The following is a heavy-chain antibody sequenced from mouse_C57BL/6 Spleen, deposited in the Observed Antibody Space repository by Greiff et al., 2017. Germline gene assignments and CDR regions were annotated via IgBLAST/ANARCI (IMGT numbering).Heavy chain of an antibody. CDR3: ARADSDYYYCSNY. CDR1: GYTFTSYW. V-gene: IGHV1-64*01. Sequence: VQLQQPGAELVKPGASVTLSCKASGYTFTSYWMHWVKQRPGQGLEWIGMIHPNRGSTNYNEKLKSKATLTVDKSSSTAYMQLSSLTSEDSAVYYCARADSDYYYCSNYWGQGTSLTVSS. CDR2: IHPNRGST. D-gene: IGHD1-1*01. J-gene: IGHJ2*02.